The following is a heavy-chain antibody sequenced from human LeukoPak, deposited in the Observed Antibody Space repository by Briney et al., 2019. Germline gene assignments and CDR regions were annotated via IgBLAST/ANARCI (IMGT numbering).Heavy chain of an antibody. CDR1: GYSFTSYW. CDR2: IYPGDSDT. D-gene: IGHD5-12*01. CDR3: ARQRAGYCGDESVYYCMEV. Sequence: GASLKISCKGSGYSFTSYWIGWVRQMPGKGLEWMGIIYPGDSDTRYRPSFQGQVPISGDKSISTAYLQWVSMKASDTAVYYCARQRAGYCGDESVYYCMEVWGKGTTVTVSS. V-gene: IGHV5-51*01. J-gene: IGHJ6*04.